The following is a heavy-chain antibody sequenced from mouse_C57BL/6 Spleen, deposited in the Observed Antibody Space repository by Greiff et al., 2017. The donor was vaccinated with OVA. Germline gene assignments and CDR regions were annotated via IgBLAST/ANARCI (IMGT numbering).Heavy chain of an antibody. CDR3: ARNYRRAMDY. V-gene: IGHV1-42*01. D-gene: IGHD2-14*01. J-gene: IGHJ4*01. Sequence: VQLQQSGPELVKPGASVKISCKASGYSFTGYYMNWVKQSPEKSLEWIGEINPSTGGTTYNQKFKAKATLTVDKSSSTAYMQLKSLTSEDSAVYYCARNYRRAMDYWGQGTSVTVSS. CDR2: INPSTGGT. CDR1: GYSFTGYY.